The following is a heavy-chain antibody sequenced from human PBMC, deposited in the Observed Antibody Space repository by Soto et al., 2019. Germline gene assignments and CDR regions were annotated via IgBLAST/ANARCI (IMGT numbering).Heavy chain of an antibody. CDR2: IYWTDDK. D-gene: IGHD5-18*01. Sequence: QITLKESGPTRVKPTQTLTLTCTFSGFSLSTSGVGVGWIRQPPGKALEWLALIYWTDDKRYSPSLKSRLTITKDTSKNQVVLTMTNMDPVDTATYYCARLSDTGMVYIEYFQHWGQGTLVTVSS. V-gene: IGHV2-5*01. CDR1: GFSLSTSGVG. CDR3: ARLSDTGMVYIEYFQH. J-gene: IGHJ1*01.